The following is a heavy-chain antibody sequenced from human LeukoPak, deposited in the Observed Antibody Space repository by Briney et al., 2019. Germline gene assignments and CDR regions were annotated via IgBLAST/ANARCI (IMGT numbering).Heavy chain of an antibody. CDR1: GYTFTSYA. CDR2: INTNTGNP. J-gene: IGHJ4*02. V-gene: IGHV7-4-1*02. CDR3: ARERNDYGDYYFDY. Sequence: ASVKVSCKASGYTFTSYAMNWVRQAPGLGLEWMGWINTNTGNPTYAQGFTGRFVFSLDTSVNTAYLQISSLKAEDTAVYYCARERNDYGDYYFDYWGQGTLVTVSS. D-gene: IGHD4-17*01.